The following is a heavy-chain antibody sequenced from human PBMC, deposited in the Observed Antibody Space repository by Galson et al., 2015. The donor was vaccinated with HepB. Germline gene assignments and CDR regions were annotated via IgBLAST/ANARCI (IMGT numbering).Heavy chain of an antibody. D-gene: IGHD3-22*01. CDR1: GFTLSSYA. CDR3: AKATGYYYDSILIGAFDI. J-gene: IGHJ3*02. CDR2: ISGSGGST. V-gene: IGHV3-23*01. Sequence: SLRLSCAASGFTLSSYAMSWVRQAPGKGLEWVSAISGSGGSTYYADSVKGRFTISRDNSKNTLYLQMNSLRAEDTAVYYCAKATGYYYDSILIGAFDIWGQGTMVTVSS.